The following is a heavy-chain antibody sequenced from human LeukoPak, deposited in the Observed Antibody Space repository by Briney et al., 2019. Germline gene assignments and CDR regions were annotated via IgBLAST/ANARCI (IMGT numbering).Heavy chain of an antibody. CDR2: ISYDGSNK. D-gene: IGHD2-2*01. V-gene: IGHV3-30-3*01. Sequence: PGRSLRLSCAASGFTFSSYAMHWVRQAPGKGLEWVAVISYDGSNKYYAVSVKGRFTISRDNSKNTLYLQMNSLRAEDTAVYYCAREPDIVVVPAASLDYWGQGTLVTVSS. J-gene: IGHJ4*02. CDR3: AREPDIVVVPAASLDY. CDR1: GFTFSSYA.